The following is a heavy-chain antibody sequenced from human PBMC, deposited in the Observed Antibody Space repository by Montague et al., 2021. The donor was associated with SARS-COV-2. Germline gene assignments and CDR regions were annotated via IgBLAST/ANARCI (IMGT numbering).Heavy chain of an antibody. Sequence: SLRLSFSASGFTFSSYDMHWVRQAPGKGLEWVAVIWYDGSNQYYGDSVRGRFTISRDNPKNTLYLQMNSLRAEDTAVYYCAREYSAPRWFGEYNRYGMDVWGQGTTVTVSS. CDR2: IWYDGSNQ. CDR3: AREYSAPRWFGEYNRYGMDV. CDR1: GFTFSSYD. D-gene: IGHD3-10*01. V-gene: IGHV3-33*08. J-gene: IGHJ6*02.